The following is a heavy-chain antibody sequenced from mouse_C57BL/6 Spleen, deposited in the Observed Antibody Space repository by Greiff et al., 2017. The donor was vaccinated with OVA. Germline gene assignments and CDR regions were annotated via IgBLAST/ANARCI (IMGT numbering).Heavy chain of an antibody. V-gene: IGHV5-9-1*02. D-gene: IGHD1-1*01. J-gene: IGHJ3*01. CDR1: GFTFSSYA. CDR3: TRDRDGSSPFAY. Sequence: EVQLVESGEGLVKPGGSLKLSCAASGFTFSSYAMSWVRQTPEKRLEWVAYISSGGDYIYYADTVKGRFTISRDNARNTLYLQMSSLKSEDTAMYYCTRDRDGSSPFAYWGQGTLVTVSA. CDR2: ISSGGDYI.